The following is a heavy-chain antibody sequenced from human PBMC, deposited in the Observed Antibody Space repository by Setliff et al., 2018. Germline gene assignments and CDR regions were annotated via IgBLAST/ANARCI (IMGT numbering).Heavy chain of an antibody. V-gene: IGHV1-8*02. CDR1: GYIFTNNY. Sequence: ASVKVSCKASGYIFTNNYIHWVRQAPGQGLEWMGWMNPTSGNTGYAQKFQGRVTMTRNTSISTAYMELSSLRSEDTAVYYCARGAPGRYCSGGSCSYFDYWGQGILVTVSS. D-gene: IGHD2-15*01. J-gene: IGHJ4*02. CDR3: ARGAPGRYCSGGSCSYFDY. CDR2: MNPTSGNT.